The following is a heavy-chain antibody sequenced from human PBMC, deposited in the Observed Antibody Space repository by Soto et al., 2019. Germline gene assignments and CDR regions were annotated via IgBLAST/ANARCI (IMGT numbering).Heavy chain of an antibody. J-gene: IGHJ4*02. V-gene: IGHV4-31*11. CDR3: ARGRVVATTFDY. Sequence: SETLSLTCAVSGGSISSGGYYWSWIRQHPGKGLEWIGYIYYSGSTYYNPSLKSRVTISVDTSKNQFSLKLSSVTAADTAVYYCARGRVVATTFDYWGQGTLVTVSS. CDR1: GGSISSGGYY. CDR2: IYYSGST. D-gene: IGHD5-12*01.